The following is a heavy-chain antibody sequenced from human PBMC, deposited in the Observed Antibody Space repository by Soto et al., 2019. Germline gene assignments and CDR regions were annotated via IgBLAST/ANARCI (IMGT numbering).Heavy chain of an antibody. J-gene: IGHJ4*02. V-gene: IGHV4-30-4*01. CDR1: GGSISSGDYY. Sequence: PSETLSLTCTVSGGSISSGDYYWSWIRQPPGKGLEWIGYIYYSGSTYYNPSLKSRVTISVDTSKNQFSLKLSSVTAADTAVYYCARGSYYYDCSGYDHYWGQGTLVTVSS. CDR3: ARGSYYYDCSGYDHY. CDR2: IYYSGST. D-gene: IGHD3-22*01.